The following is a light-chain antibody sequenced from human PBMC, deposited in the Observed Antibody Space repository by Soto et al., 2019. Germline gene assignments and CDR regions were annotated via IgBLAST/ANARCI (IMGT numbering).Light chain of an antibody. V-gene: IGKV1-17*01. CDR3: LQHKSYPPWT. CDR2: AAS. J-gene: IGKJ1*01. Sequence: DILMTQSPSSLSASVGDRVTITCRASQGIGNDLGWYQQKPGKAPKRLIYAASTLQSGVPSRFSGSGSGTEFTLTISSLQPEDFATYYCLQHKSYPPWTFGQGTKVEIK. CDR1: QGIGND.